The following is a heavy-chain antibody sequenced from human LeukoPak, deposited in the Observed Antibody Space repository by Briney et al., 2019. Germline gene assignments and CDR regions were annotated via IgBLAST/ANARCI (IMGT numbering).Heavy chain of an antibody. CDR1: GGSISSYY. CDR2: IYYSGST. D-gene: IGHD1-26*01. V-gene: IGHV4-59*01. CDR3: ARVSGVGAYMCY. J-gene: IGHJ4*02. Sequence: PSETLSLTCNVSGGSISSYYWSWIRQPPGQGLEWIGYIYYSGSTNYNPSLKSRVTISVDTSKNQFSLKLSSVTAADTAVYYWARVSGVGAYMCYWGQGTLVTVSS.